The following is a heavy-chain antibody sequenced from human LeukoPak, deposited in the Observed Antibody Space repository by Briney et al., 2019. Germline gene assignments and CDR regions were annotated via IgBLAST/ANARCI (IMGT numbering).Heavy chain of an antibody. D-gene: IGHD3-22*01. Sequence: GASVKVSCKASGYTFTSYGISWVRQAPGQGLEWMGWIGAYNGNTNYAQKLQGRVTMTTDTSTSTAYMELRSLRSDDTAVYYCARVRPTTYSSGYYYVDYWGQGTLVTVSS. CDR2: IGAYNGNT. J-gene: IGHJ4*02. CDR1: GYTFTSYG. CDR3: ARVRPTTYSSGYYYVDY. V-gene: IGHV1-18*01.